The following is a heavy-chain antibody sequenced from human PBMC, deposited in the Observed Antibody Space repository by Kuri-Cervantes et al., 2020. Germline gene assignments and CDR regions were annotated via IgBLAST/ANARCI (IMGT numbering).Heavy chain of an antibody. CDR2: IRSKAYGGTT. CDR1: GFTFGDYA. V-gene: IGHV3-49*03. Sequence: GESLKISCTASGFTFGDYAMSWFRQAPGKGLEWVGFIRSKAYGGTTEYAASVKGRFTISRDNAKNSLYLQMNSLRDEDTAVYYCVHLRDWFDPWGQGTLVTVSS. J-gene: IGHJ5*02. CDR3: VHLRDWFDP. D-gene: IGHD4-17*01.